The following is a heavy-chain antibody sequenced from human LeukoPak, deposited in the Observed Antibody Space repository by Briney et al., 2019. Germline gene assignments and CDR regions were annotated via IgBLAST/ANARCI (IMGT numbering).Heavy chain of an antibody. CDR2: ISSSGGNT. CDR1: GLTFSNFG. D-gene: IGHD2-15*01. V-gene: IGHV3-23*01. J-gene: IGHJ4*02. CDR3: ARRYCSGGTCYYFDY. Sequence: GGSLRLSCAASGLTFSNFGMNWVRQAPGKGLEFVSGISSSGGNTYYADSVKGRFTISRDNSKNTPYLQMNSLRAEDTAVYYCARRYCSGGTCYYFDYWSQGTLVTVSS.